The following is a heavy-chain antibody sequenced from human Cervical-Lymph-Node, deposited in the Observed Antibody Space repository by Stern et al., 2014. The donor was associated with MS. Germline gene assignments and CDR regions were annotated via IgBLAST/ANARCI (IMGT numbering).Heavy chain of an antibody. CDR2: ISYDGVDN. J-gene: IGHJ4*02. CDR3: SRGGAVTSSEYYFDY. V-gene: IGHV3-30*01. CDR1: GFTFSYHA. Sequence: QVQLVESGGGVVQPGRSLRLSCAASGFTFSYHAMHWVRQAPGKGLEWVAVISYDGVDNYYEGSVKGRFTLSRDNSKNTLYLQMNSRRAEDTAVYYCSRGGAVTSSEYYFDYWGQGTLVTVSS. D-gene: IGHD4-17*01.